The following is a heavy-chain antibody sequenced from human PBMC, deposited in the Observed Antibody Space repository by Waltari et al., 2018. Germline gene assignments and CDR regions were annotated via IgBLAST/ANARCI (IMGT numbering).Heavy chain of an antibody. Sequence: EVQLVQSGAEVKKPGATVKISCKASGYTFTDYYMHWVQQAPGQGIEWMGRVDPENGETIYAKRFQGRVTITADTSTDTAYMELSSLGSEDTAVYYCATGPGHYYDSGRDIWGQGTMVTVSS. CDR3: ATGPGHYYDSGRDI. D-gene: IGHD3-22*01. J-gene: IGHJ3*02. V-gene: IGHV1-69-2*01. CDR1: GYTFTDYY. CDR2: VDPENGET.